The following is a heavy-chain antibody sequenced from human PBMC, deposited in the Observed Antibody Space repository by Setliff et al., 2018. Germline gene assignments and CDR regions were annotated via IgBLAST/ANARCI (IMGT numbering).Heavy chain of an antibody. V-gene: IGHV3-48*01. CDR2: ISTSSTII. Sequence: GGSLRLSCVASGFTFSSHGMTWVRLAPGKGLEWVSYISTSSTIIYYADSVKGRFTISRDNANHSLHLQMNSLRAEDTAVYFCARAKGTTMATQYFDYWGQGTLVTVSS. J-gene: IGHJ4*02. D-gene: IGHD3-10*01. CDR1: GFTFSSHG. CDR3: ARAKGTTMATQYFDY.